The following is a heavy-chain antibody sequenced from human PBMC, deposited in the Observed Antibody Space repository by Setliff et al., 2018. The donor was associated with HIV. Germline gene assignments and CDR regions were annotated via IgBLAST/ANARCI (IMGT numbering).Heavy chain of an antibody. J-gene: IGHJ6*04. CDR2: IYYSGSA. Sequence: PSETLSLTCSVSGGSISGYYWSWIRQPPGKGLECIGYIYYSGSANYNPSLKGRVTISVDTSKNQFSLKLTSVTAADTAVYFCATFVPRTSASRPVDVWGKETTVAVSS. CDR3: ATFVPRTSASRPVDV. V-gene: IGHV4-59*08. D-gene: IGHD2-2*01. CDR1: GGSISGYY.